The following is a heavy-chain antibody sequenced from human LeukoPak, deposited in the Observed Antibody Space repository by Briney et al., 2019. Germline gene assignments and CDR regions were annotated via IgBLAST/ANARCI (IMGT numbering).Heavy chain of an antibody. D-gene: IGHD6-13*01. Sequence: PGGSLRLSCVASGLSVTNNYMNWVRQAPGKGLEWVSSISSSSSYIYYADSVKGRFTISRDNAKNSLYLQMNSLRAEDTAVYYCASEHSPYWGQGTLVTVSS. V-gene: IGHV3-21*01. CDR2: ISSSSSYI. CDR1: GLSVTNNY. CDR3: ASEHSPY. J-gene: IGHJ4*02.